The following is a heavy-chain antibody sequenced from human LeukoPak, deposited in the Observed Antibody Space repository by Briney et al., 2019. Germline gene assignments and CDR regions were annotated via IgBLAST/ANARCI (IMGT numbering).Heavy chain of an antibody. V-gene: IGHV3-30*03. D-gene: IGHD3-10*01. CDR1: GFTFSSYG. J-gene: IGHJ2*01. CDR2: ISYDGSNK. Sequence: PGGSLRLSCAASGFTFSSYGMHWVRQAPGKGLEWVAVISYDGSNKYYADSVKGRFTISRDNSKNTLYLQMNSLRAEDTAVYYCAIDGLSWFGDLDWYFDLWGRGSLVSV. CDR3: AIDGLSWFGDLDWYFDL.